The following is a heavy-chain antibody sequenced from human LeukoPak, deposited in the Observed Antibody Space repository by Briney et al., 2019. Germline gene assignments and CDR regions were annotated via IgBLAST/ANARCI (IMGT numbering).Heavy chain of an antibody. CDR2: TRNKANSYTT. CDR3: ARVGSGYDLDY. J-gene: IGHJ4*02. CDR1: GFTFSDHY. V-gene: IGHV3-72*01. D-gene: IGHD5-12*01. Sequence: SGGSLRLSCAASGFTFSDHYMDWVRQAPGKGLEWVGRTRNKANSYTTEYAASVKGRFTIPRDDSKNSLYLQMNSLKTEDTAVYYCARVGSGYDLDYWGQGTLVTVSS.